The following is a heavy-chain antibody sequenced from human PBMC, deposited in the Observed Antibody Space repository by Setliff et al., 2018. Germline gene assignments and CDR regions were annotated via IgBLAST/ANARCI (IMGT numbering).Heavy chain of an antibody. V-gene: IGHV3-21*06. CDR2: ISDTSAFI. Sequence: GGSLRLSCAASGFTFSTYRMHWVRQAPGKGPEWVSSISDTSAFIYYADSVKGRFTISRDNAKNTLYLQMNSLRADDTAVYYFARASLGKFGSAVEYFHHWGQGTLVTVSS. CDR3: ARASLGKFGSAVEYFHH. CDR1: GFTFSTYR. J-gene: IGHJ1*01. D-gene: IGHD2-15*01.